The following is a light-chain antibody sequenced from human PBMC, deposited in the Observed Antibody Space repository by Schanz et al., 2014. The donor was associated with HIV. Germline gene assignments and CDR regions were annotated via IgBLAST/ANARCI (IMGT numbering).Light chain of an antibody. Sequence: EMVMTQTPATLSVSPGERATLSCRASQSVSTKLAWYQQKPGQAPRLLIYGASTRATGIPARFSGSGSGTEFTLTIGSLQSEDFATYYCQQATSFPFTFGQGTRLDIK. V-gene: IGKV3-15*01. CDR2: GAS. CDR3: QQATSFPFT. CDR1: QSVSTK. J-gene: IGKJ5*01.